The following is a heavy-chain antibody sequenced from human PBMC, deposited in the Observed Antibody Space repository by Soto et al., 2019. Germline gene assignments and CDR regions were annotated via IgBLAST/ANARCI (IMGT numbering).Heavy chain of an antibody. CDR3: VKDGSSGWPYYYGMDV. Sequence: GGSLRLSCAASGSTFSSYGMHWVRQAPGKGLEWVAVISYDGSNKYYADSVKGRFTISRDNSKNTLYLQMSSLRAEDTAVYYCVKDGSSGWPYYYGMDVWGQGTKVTVYS. V-gene: IGHV3-30*18. J-gene: IGHJ6*02. CDR2: ISYDGSNK. D-gene: IGHD6-19*01. CDR1: GSTFSSYG.